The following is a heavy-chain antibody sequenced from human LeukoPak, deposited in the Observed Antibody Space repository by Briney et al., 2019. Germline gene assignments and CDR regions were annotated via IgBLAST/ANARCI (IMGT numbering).Heavy chain of an antibody. D-gene: IGHD3-3*01. CDR2: MNPNSGNT. CDR1: GYTFTSYD. Sequence: ASVKVSCTASGYTFTSYDINWVRQATGQGLEWMGWMNPNSGNTGYAQKFQGRVTMTRNTSISTAYMELSSLRSEDTAVYYCARVRENFGVAVYYFDYWGQGTLVTVSS. CDR3: ARVRENFGVAVYYFDY. J-gene: IGHJ4*02. V-gene: IGHV1-8*01.